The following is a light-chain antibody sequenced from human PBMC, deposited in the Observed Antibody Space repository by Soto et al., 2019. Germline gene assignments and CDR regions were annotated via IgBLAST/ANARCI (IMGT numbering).Light chain of an antibody. V-gene: IGKV3-20*01. CDR3: QQYGSSPRT. CDR1: QSVSSSY. CDR2: GAS. Sequence: EIVLTQSPGTLSLSPGERGTLSCRASQSVSSSYLAWYQQKPGQAPRLLIYGASTRATGIPDRFSGSGSGTDFTLTISRPEPEDFAIYYCQQYGSSPRTFGQGTKLEIK. J-gene: IGKJ2*01.